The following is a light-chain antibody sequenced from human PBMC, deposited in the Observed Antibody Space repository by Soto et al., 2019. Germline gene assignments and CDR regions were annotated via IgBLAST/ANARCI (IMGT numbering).Light chain of an antibody. CDR1: QGIKNK. CDR2: AAS. J-gene: IGKJ1*01. Sequence: DIQMTQSPSSLSASVGDRVPITCRASQGIKNKLAWFQQKPGKDPKLLIYAASNLQSGVPSRFSGSGSATDFTLTISSLQPEDFATYYCQQSYSTWTVGKGTKVDIK. V-gene: IGKV1-39*01. CDR3: QQSYSTWT.